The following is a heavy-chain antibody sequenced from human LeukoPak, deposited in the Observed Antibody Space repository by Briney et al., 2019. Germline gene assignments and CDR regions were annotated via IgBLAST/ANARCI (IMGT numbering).Heavy chain of an antibody. CDR1: GYTFNGYY. CDR3: AREGQALKYVDY. Sequence: ASVKVSCKSSGYTFNGYYMHWVRQAPEQGLEWMGWINPNSGETRYTQKFQGRVTMTRDTSITTAYMEVSRLRSDDTAVYYCAREGQALKYVDYWGQGTLVTVSS. J-gene: IGHJ4*02. V-gene: IGHV1-2*02. CDR2: INPNSGET.